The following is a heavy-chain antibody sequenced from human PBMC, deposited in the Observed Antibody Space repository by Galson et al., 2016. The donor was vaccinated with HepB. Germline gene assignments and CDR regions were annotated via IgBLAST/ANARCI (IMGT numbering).Heavy chain of an antibody. CDR2: IKPDESEK. J-gene: IGHJ4*02. CDR3: ARDGDSGSGRFFDL. D-gene: IGHD2-21*01. Sequence: SLRLSCAASGITFSNYWMSWIRQAPGKGLEWVAKIKPDESEKYYVDSVKGRFTISRDNAMNTLHLHVNSLRAEDTALYYCARDGDSGSGRFFDLWGQGTLVTVSS. CDR1: GITFSNYW. V-gene: IGHV3-7*01.